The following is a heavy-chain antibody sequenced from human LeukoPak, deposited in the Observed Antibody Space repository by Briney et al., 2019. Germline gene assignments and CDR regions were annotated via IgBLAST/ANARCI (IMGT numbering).Heavy chain of an antibody. CDR1: GASISSSAYY. CDR2: FYYSGNT. V-gene: IGHV4-39*07. Sequence: SETLSLTCTVSGASISSSAYYWGRIRQPPGTGLEWIGSFYYSGNTYYNPSLKSRVTISVDPYKNQFSLRLGSVTAADTAVYYCARIEMSGYTYGFLAFWGQGTLVTVSS. CDR3: ARIEMSGYTYGFLAF. D-gene: IGHD5-18*01. J-gene: IGHJ4*02.